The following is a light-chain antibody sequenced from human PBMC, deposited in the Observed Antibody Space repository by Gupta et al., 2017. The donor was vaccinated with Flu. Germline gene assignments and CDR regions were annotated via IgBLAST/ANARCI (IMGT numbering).Light chain of an antibody. J-gene: IGKJ1*01. CDR3: QQCGSYSP. CDR1: QSVSGC. Sequence: DIQMTQSPSTLPASVGDRVTITCRASQSVSGCLAWYQQKPGKAPKLLIYKASSFESGAPPRFSGSGSATEFTLTITGLQPDEFATNSCQQCGSYSPFGQGPRWNS. V-gene: IGKV1-5*03. CDR2: KAS.